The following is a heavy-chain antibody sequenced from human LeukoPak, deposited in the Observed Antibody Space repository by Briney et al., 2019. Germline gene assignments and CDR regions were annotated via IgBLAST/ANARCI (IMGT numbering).Heavy chain of an antibody. V-gene: IGHV4-59*08. Sequence: SETLSLTCTVSGGSMSPYHWGWIRQPPGKGLEWTGYIYYSGSTNYNPSLKSRVTISVDTSKNQFPLKLSSVTAADTAIYYCARAVSGRFDYWGQGTLVTVSS. CDR1: GGSMSPYH. CDR2: IYYSGST. D-gene: IGHD6-19*01. J-gene: IGHJ4*02. CDR3: ARAVSGRFDY.